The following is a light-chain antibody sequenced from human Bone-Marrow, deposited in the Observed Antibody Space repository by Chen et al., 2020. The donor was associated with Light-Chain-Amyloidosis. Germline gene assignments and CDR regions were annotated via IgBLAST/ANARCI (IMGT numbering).Light chain of an antibody. CDR3: QTWGTGIRV. CDR2: VDSDGSH. V-gene: IGLV4-69*01. Sequence: QLVLTQSPSASASLGASVKLTCTLSSDHSAYAIAWHQQQPEKGPRFLMKVDSDGSHIKGDGIPDRFSGSRSGAERYLTISSLQSEDEAVYYCQTWGTGIRVFGRGTKLTVL. CDR1: SDHSAYA. J-gene: IGLJ2*01.